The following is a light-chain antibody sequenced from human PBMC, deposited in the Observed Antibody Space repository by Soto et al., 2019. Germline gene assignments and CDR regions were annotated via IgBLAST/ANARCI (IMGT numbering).Light chain of an antibody. CDR1: QSINNW. V-gene: IGKV1-5*03. CDR3: QQYTTSSWT. J-gene: IGKJ1*01. Sequence: DIPMTQSPSTLSASVGDRVTITCRASQSINNWLAWYQQKPGKAPKLLIYQASSLQGGVPSRFSGSRSGTEFTLTISSLQPDDFATYYCQQYTTSSWTFGQGTKVEIK. CDR2: QAS.